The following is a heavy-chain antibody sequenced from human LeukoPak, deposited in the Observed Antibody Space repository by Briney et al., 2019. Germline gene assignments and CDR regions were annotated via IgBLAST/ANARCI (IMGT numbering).Heavy chain of an antibody. V-gene: IGHV4-59*01. J-gene: IGHJ4*02. CDR2: VFYRGGT. Sequence: SETLSLTCTVSGDSMSRNYWSWIRQSPGKGLEWIGYVFYRGGTNYNPSLKSRVTISVDTSKNQFSLKLSSVTAADTAVYYCARDDGYSYGPHFDYWGQGTLVTVSS. CDR3: ARDDGYSYGPHFDY. D-gene: IGHD5-18*01. CDR1: GDSMSRNY.